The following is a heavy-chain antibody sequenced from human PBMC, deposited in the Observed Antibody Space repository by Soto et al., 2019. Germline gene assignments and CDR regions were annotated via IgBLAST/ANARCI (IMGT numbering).Heavy chain of an antibody. J-gene: IGHJ4*02. Sequence: HAPGQGLEWMGWISAYNGNTRYSQKFQGRVTLTMDTPGSTAYLELNSLISEDTAVYYCATQQKYDGCLDSSGQGTLVTVSS. D-gene: IGHD6-13*01. CDR2: ISAYNGNT. CDR3: ATQQKYDGCLDS. V-gene: IGHV1-3*01.